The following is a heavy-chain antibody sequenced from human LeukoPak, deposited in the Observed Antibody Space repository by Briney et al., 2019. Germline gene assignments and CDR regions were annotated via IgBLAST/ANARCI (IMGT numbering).Heavy chain of an antibody. CDR1: GYTFTNYA. J-gene: IGHJ4*02. Sequence: ASVTVSFKASGYTFTNYAMHWVRQPPGPRHGWMGWINAGNGNTKYSQKFQGRVTITRDTSATTAYMELSSLRSEDTAVYYCARVGVYSSGWLSYWGQGTLVTVSS. CDR2: INAGNGNT. CDR3: ARVGVYSSGWLSY. V-gene: IGHV1-3*01. D-gene: IGHD6-19*01.